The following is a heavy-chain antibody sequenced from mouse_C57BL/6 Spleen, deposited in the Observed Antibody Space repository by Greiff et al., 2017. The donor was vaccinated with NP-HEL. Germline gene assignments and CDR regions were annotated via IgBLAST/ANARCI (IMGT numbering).Heavy chain of an antibody. Sequence: EVHLVESGPGLVKPSQSLSLTCSVTGYSITSGYYWNWIRQFPGNKLEWMGYISYDGSNNYNPSLKNRISITRDTSKNQFFLKLNSVTTEDTATYYCARDRGPYYGSSYYFDYWGQGTTLTVSS. J-gene: IGHJ2*01. CDR1: GYSITSGYY. CDR2: ISYDGSN. V-gene: IGHV3-6*01. D-gene: IGHD1-1*01. CDR3: ARDRGPYYGSSYYFDY.